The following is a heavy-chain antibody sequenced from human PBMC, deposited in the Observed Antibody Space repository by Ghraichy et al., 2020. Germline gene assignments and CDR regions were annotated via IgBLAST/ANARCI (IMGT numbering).Heavy chain of an antibody. D-gene: IGHD4-17*01. CDR3: ARQDGDYRFDY. CDR1: GGSISSYY. J-gene: IGHJ4*02. Sequence: ESLNISCTVSGGSISSYYWSWIRQPPGKGLEWIGYIYYSGSTNYNPSLKSRVTISVDTSKNQFSLKLSSVTAADTAVYYCARQDGDYRFDYWGQGTLVTVSS. V-gene: IGHV4-59*08. CDR2: IYYSGST.